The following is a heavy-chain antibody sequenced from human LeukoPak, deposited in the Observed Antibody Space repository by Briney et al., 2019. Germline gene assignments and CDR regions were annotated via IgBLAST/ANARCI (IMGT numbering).Heavy chain of an antibody. CDR3: ARDVRYFDWSNDAFDI. J-gene: IGHJ3*02. CDR2: IYSGGST. V-gene: IGHV3-53*01. CDR1: GFTVSSNY. D-gene: IGHD3-9*01. Sequence: GGSLRLSCAASGFTVSSNYMSWVRQAPGKGLEWVSVIYSGGSTYYADSVKGRFTISRDNSKNTLYLQMNSLRAEDTAVYYCARDVRYFDWSNDAFDIWGQGTMVTVSS.